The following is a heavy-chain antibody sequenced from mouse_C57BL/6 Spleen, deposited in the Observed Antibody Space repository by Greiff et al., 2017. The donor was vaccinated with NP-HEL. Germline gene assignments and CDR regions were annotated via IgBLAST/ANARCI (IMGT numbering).Heavy chain of an antibody. CDR1: GFTFSDYY. CDR2: INYDGSST. Sequence: EVQVVESEGGLVQPGSSMKLSCTASGFTFSDYYMAWVRQVPEKGLEWVANINYDGSSTYYLDSLKSRFIISRDNAKNILYLQMSSLKSEDTATYYCARWAGNYFDYWGQGTTLTVSS. J-gene: IGHJ2*01. D-gene: IGHD2-14*01. CDR3: ARWAGNYFDY. V-gene: IGHV5-16*01.